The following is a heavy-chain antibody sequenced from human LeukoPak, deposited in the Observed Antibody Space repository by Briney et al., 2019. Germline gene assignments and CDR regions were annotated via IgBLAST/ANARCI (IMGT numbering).Heavy chain of an antibody. D-gene: IGHD4-17*01. CDR3: AGVPHDYGDYEAFDI. CDR1: GGSISSYY. CDR2: IYTSEST. Sequence: SETLSLTCTVSGGSISSYYWSWIRQPAGKGLEWIGRIYTSESTNYNPSLKSRVTMSIDTSKNQFSLKLSSVSAADTAVYYCAGVPHDYGDYEAFDIWGQGTMVTVSS. J-gene: IGHJ3*02. V-gene: IGHV4-4*07.